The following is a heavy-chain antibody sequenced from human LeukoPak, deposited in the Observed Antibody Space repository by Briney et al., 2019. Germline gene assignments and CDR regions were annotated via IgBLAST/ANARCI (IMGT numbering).Heavy chain of an antibody. CDR2: IYYSGST. Sequence: PSETLSLTCTVAGGSISSSSYYSGWIRQPPGKGLEWIGSIYYSGSTYYNPSLKSRVTISVDTSKNQFSLKLSSVTAADTAVYYCASKGATYSSSWYYFDYWGQGTLVTVSS. V-gene: IGHV4-39*01. CDR1: GGSISSSSYY. D-gene: IGHD6-13*01. J-gene: IGHJ4*02. CDR3: ASKGATYSSSWYYFDY.